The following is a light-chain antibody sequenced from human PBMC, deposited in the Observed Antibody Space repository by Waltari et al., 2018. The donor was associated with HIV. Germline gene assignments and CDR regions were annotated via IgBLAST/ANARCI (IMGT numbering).Light chain of an antibody. Sequence: QSALTQPPSASGSPGQSVTIACTGTSSDVGGYDYVSWYQQHPGKAPKLMIYEVSKRPSGVPDRFSGSKSGTSASLAISGLRSEDEADYYCAAWDDSLSGVVFGAGTKLTVL. CDR3: AAWDDSLSGVV. CDR2: EVS. J-gene: IGLJ2*01. CDR1: SSDVGGYDY. V-gene: IGLV2-8*01.